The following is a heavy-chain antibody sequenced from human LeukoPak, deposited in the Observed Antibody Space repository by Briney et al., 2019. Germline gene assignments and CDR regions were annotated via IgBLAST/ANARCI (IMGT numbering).Heavy chain of an antibody. CDR3: ARTGGPNYYDSSGQTALDY. Sequence: SETLSLTCTVSGGSISSYYWSWIRQPPGKGLEWIGYIYYSGSTNYNPSLKSRVTISVDTSKNQFSLKLSSVTAADTAVYYCARTGGPNYYDSSGQTALDYWGQGTLVTVSS. CDR2: IYYSGST. D-gene: IGHD3-22*01. CDR1: GGSISSYY. V-gene: IGHV4-59*12. J-gene: IGHJ4*02.